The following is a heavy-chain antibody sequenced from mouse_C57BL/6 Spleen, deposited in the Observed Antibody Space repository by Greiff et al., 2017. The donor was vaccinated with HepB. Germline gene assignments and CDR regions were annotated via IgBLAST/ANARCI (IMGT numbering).Heavy chain of an antibody. J-gene: IGHJ1*03. D-gene: IGHD1-1*01. Sequence: QVTLKESGPGILQSSQTLSLTCSFSGFSLSTSGMGVSWIRQPSGKGLEWLAHIYWDDDKRYNPSLKSRLTISKDTSRNQVFLKSTSVDTADTATYYCARKNYGSSWYFDVWGTGTTVTVSS. CDR1: GFSLSTSGMG. CDR2: IYWDDDK. V-gene: IGHV8-12*01. CDR3: ARKNYGSSWYFDV.